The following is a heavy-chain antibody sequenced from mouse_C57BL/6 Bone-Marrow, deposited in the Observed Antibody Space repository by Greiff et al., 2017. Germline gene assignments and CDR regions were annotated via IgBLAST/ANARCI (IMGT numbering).Heavy chain of an antibody. CDR3: ARSLVAMDY. CDR1: GYTFTSYW. J-gene: IGHJ4*01. V-gene: IGHV1-59*01. Sequence: QVQLQQPVAELVRPGTSVKLSCKASGYTFTSYWMHWVKQRPGQGLEWIGVIDPSDSYTNYNQKFKGKATLTVDTSSSTAYMQLSSLTSEDSAVYYCARSLVAMDYGGQGTSVTVSS. D-gene: IGHD2-10*02. CDR2: IDPSDSYT.